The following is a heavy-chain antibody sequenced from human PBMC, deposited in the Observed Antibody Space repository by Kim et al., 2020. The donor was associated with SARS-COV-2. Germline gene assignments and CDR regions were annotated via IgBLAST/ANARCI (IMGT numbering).Heavy chain of an antibody. V-gene: IGHV3-23*01. CDR3: AKAVWYDSSGYLDY. Sequence: ADSVKGRFTISRDNSKNTLYLQMNSLRAEDTAVYYCAKAVWYDSSGYLDYWGQGTLVTVSS. J-gene: IGHJ4*02. D-gene: IGHD3-22*01.